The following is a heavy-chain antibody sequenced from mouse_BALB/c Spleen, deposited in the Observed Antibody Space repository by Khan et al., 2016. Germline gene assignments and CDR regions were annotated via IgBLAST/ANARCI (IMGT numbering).Heavy chain of an antibody. CDR3: ARENYGYYFDY. CDR1: GFTFSTYG. D-gene: IGHD1-1*02. Sequence: EVELVESGGGLVQPGGSLKLSCAASGFTFSTYGMSWVRQTPDKRLELVATINSNGGSTYYPDSVKGRFTISRDNAKNTLYLQMGSLKSEDTAIYDCARENYGYYFDYWGQGTTLTVSS. J-gene: IGHJ2*01. CDR2: INSNGGST. V-gene: IGHV5-6-3*01.